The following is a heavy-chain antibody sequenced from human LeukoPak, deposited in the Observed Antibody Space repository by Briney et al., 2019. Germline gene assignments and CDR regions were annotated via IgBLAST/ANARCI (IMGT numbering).Heavy chain of an antibody. CDR1: GFTFSRNW. J-gene: IGHJ4*02. D-gene: IGHD2-15*01. CDR2: MNEDGSQK. V-gene: IGHV3-7*05. Sequence: DPGGSLRLSCAASGFTFSRNWMKWVRQAPGKGLEWVANMNEDGSQKYYVDSAKGRFTISRDNAKNSLHLQMNSLRGGDTAVYYRASGVSGGTDYWGQGTLVTVSS. CDR3: ASGVSGGTDY.